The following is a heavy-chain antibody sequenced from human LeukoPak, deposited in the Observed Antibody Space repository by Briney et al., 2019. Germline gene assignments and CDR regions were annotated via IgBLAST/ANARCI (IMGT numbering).Heavy chain of an antibody. D-gene: IGHD4-17*01. CDR1: GGSFSNYF. V-gene: IGHV4-34*01. J-gene: IGHJ4*02. Sequence: SETLSLTCAVYGGSFSNYFLSWVRQPPGKGLGWIGEITRHGTTNYNPSLKSRVTISVDTSRNQFSLSLSSVAAADTAIYYCAPIFGDYSDFDSWGQGTLVTVSS. CDR3: APIFGDYSDFDS. CDR2: ITRHGTT.